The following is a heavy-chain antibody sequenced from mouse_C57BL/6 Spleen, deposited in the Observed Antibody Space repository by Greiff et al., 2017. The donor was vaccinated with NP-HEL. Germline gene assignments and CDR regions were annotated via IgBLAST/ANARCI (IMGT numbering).Heavy chain of an antibody. J-gene: IGHJ2*01. CDR3: ASSNWDGCYLDY. CDR1: GYSITSGYY. Sequence: EVQRVESGPGLVKPSQSLSLTCSVTGYSITSGYYWNWIRQFPGNKLEWMGYISYDGSNNYNPSLKNRISITRDTSKNQFFLKLNSVTTEDTATYYCASSNWDGCYLDYWGQGTTLTVSS. D-gene: IGHD4-1*01. V-gene: IGHV3-6*01. CDR2: ISYDGSN.